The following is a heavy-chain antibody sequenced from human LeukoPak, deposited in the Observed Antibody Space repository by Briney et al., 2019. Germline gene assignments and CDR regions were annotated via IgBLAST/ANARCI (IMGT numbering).Heavy chain of an antibody. CDR3: ARHMGPGALWLSE. D-gene: IGHD5-18*01. Sequence: NPSETLSLTCTVSGGSISSYYWSWIRQPAGKGLEWIGRIYTSGSTNYNPSLKSRVTISVDTSKKQFSLKLSSVTAADTAVYYCARHMGPGALWLSEWGQGTLVTVSS. V-gene: IGHV4-4*07. J-gene: IGHJ4*02. CDR2: IYTSGST. CDR1: GGSISSYY.